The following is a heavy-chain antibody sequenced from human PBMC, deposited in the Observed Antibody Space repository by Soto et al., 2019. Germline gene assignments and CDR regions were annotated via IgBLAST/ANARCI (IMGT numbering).Heavy chain of an antibody. V-gene: IGHV4-34*01. CDR1: GGSFSGYI. Sequence: SETLSLTCDGSGGSFSGYIWTWIRQTPGKGLQWIGQINHSGSANYNPSLKSRVTISVHTSNSQFSLELNSVTAADTAVYYCARGLISGSHYSGGWYYFDSWGQGTQVTVSS. D-gene: IGHD1-26*01. CDR2: INHSGSA. CDR3: ARGLISGSHYSGGWYYFDS. J-gene: IGHJ4*02.